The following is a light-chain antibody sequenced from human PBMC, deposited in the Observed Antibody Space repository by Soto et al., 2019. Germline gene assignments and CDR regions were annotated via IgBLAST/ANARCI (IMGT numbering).Light chain of an antibody. CDR2: KAS. J-gene: IGKJ5*01. CDR3: QQSYSTPIT. V-gene: IGKV1-5*03. CDR1: QTISSW. Sequence: DIQMTQSPSTLSGSVGYRFTITCRASQTISSWLAWYQQKPGKAPKLLIYKASTLKSGVPSRFSGSGSGTEFTLTISSLQPEDFATYYCQQSYSTPITFGQGTRLEIK.